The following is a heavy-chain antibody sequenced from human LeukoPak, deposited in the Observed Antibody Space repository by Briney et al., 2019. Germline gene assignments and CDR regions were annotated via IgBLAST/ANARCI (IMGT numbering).Heavy chain of an antibody. CDR1: GFTFKSYA. J-gene: IGHJ3*01. D-gene: IGHD5-18*01. CDR2: VSGSGGST. CDR3: AKAVDTAMISAFGV. V-gene: IGHV3-23*01. Sequence: GGSLRLSCVASGFTFKSYAMMWVRQAPGKGLEWVSVVSGSGGSTDYADSVKGRFTISRDNSMNTLYLQMNTLRAEDTAVYYCAKAVDTAMISAFGVWGKGTMITVSS.